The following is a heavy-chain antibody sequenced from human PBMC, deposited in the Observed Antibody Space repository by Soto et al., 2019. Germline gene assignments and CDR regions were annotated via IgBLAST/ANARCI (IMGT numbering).Heavy chain of an antibody. D-gene: IGHD6-19*01. CDR1: GFTFSSYG. Sequence: QVQLVESGGGVVQPGRSLRLSCAASGFTFSSYGMHWVRQAPGKGLEWVAVISYDGSNKYYADSVKGRFTISRDNSKNTLYLQMNSLRAEDTAVYSCAKDRKQEAVAFYYMDVWGKGTTVTVSS. CDR2: ISYDGSNK. J-gene: IGHJ6*03. CDR3: AKDRKQEAVAFYYMDV. V-gene: IGHV3-30*18.